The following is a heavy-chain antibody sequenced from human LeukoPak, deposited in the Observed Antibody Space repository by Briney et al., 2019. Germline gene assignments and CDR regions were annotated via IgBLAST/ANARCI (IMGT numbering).Heavy chain of an antibody. CDR2: ISSSGSSI. D-gene: IGHD5-18*01. CDR1: GFTFSSYE. V-gene: IGHV3-48*03. J-gene: IGHJ4*02. CDR3: ARGYGAFDY. Sequence: PGGSLRLSCAASGFTFSSYEMNWVRQAPGKGLEWVSYISSSGSSIYSADSVKGRFTISRDNAKNSLYLQMNSLRAEDTAVYYCARGYGAFDYWGQGTLVTVSS.